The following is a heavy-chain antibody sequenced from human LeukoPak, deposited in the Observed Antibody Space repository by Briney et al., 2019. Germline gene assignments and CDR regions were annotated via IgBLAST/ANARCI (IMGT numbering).Heavy chain of an antibody. CDR3: LRDHYDILTGYYGLYYFDY. CDR1: GFTFSSYA. V-gene: IGHV3-23*01. D-gene: IGHD3-9*01. CDR2: ISGSGGST. J-gene: IGHJ4*02. Sequence: PGGSLRLSCSASGFTFSSYAMSWVRQAPGKGLEWVSAISGSGGSTYYADSVKGRFTISRDNSKNTLYLQMNSLRAEDTAVYYCLRDHYDILTGYYGLYYFDYWGQGTLVTVSS.